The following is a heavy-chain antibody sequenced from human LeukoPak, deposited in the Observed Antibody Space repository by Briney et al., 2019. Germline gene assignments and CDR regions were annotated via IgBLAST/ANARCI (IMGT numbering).Heavy chain of an antibody. CDR2: INPNNNSA. D-gene: IGHD1-1*01. J-gene: IGHJ4*02. V-gene: IGHV1-2*02. Sequence: GASVKVSCKASGYTFTGYYMHWVRQAPGQGLEWMGWINPNNNSANYAQKFQGRVTMTRDTSISTAYMELSRLRSDDTAAYYCAKDVANGPFDYWGQGTLVTVSS. CDR3: AKDVANGPFDY. CDR1: GYTFTGYY.